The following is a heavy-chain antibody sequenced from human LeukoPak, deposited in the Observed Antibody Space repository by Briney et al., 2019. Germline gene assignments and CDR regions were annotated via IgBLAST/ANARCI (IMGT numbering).Heavy chain of an antibody. D-gene: IGHD1-1*01. CDR2: ILYDGSKT. Sequence: GGSLRLSCAASGFNFRNYGIHWVRQAPGKGLEWVAFILYDGSKTYYADSVKGRFTISRDNSKNSLFVQMNSLRAEDTAVYLCAKSRSGSANWALQIFDNWGQGTLVTVSS. J-gene: IGHJ4*02. CDR3: AKSRSGSANWALQIFDN. V-gene: IGHV3-30*02. CDR1: GFNFRNYG.